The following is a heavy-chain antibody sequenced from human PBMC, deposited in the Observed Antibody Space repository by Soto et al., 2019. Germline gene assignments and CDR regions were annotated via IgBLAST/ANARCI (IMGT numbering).Heavy chain of an antibody. Sequence: EVQLVESGGGLVQPEGSLRLSCAASEFTFSGRSVHWVRQAPGKGLVWVSGIDKVGTDSTYAASVKGRFTSSRDNAKNTVYLQMNSPRVEDTAVYYCARGWFGPDVWGKGTTVTVSS. CDR2: IDKVGTDS. D-gene: IGHD3-10*01. J-gene: IGHJ6*03. CDR1: EFTFSGRS. V-gene: IGHV3-74*01. CDR3: ARGWFGPDV.